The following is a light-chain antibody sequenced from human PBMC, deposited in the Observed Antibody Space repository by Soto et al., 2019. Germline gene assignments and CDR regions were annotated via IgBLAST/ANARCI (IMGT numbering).Light chain of an antibody. CDR3: QQADSFPLT. CDR1: QSIYKW. CDR2: AAS. Sequence: DIQMTQSPSSVSASIGDRVTMSCRASQSIYKWLVWYQPKPGKAPKLLIYAASSLQSGVPSRFSGSGYGTDFTLTISSLQPEDSATYYCQQADSFPLTFGGGTKVDIK. J-gene: IGKJ4*01. V-gene: IGKV1-12*01.